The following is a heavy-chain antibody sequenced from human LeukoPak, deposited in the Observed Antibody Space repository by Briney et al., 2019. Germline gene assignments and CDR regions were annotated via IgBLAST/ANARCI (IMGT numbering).Heavy chain of an antibody. CDR2: INHSGST. Sequence: SETLSLTCAVYGGSFSGYYWSWIRQPPGKGLEWIGEINHSGSTNYNPSLKSRVTISVDTSKNQFSLKLSSVTAADTAVYYCAVTFIAATGDDAFDIWGQGTMVTVSS. J-gene: IGHJ3*02. CDR1: GGSFSGYY. V-gene: IGHV4-34*01. CDR3: AVTFIAATGDDAFDI. D-gene: IGHD6-13*01.